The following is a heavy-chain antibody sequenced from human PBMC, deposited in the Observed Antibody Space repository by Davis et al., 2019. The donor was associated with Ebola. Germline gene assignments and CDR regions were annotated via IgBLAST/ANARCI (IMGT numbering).Heavy chain of an antibody. CDR1: GYTFTGYY. J-gene: IGHJ4*02. V-gene: IGHV1-2*06. D-gene: IGHD3-10*01. CDR2: INPNSGGT. CDR3: ATRGGFTYGFR. Sequence: AASVKVSCKASGYTFTGYYMHWVRQAPGQGLEWMGRINPNSGGTNYAQKFQGRVTMTRDTSISTAYMELTRLTSDDTAVYYCATRGGFTYGFRWGQGTLVNVSS.